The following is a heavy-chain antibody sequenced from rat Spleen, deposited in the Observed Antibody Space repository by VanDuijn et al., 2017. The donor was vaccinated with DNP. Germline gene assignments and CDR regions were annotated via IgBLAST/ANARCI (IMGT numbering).Heavy chain of an antibody. J-gene: IGHJ3*01. V-gene: IGHV5-20*01. CDR2: ISYDGGST. Sequence: EVQLVESGGGLVQPGRSMKLSCAASGFTFSNYGMAWVRQAPKKGLEWVAYISYDGGSTYYRDSVKGRFTISRDNAKSTLYLQMDSLRSEDTATYYCTTVRYTFFAYWGQGTLVTVSS. CDR1: GFTFSNYG. CDR3: TTVRYTFFAY. D-gene: IGHD1-11*01.